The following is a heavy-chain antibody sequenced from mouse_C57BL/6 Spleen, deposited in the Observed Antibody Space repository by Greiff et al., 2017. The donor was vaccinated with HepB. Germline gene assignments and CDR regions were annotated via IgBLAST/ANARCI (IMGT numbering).Heavy chain of an antibody. Sequence: VQLQQSGAELVRPGTSVKVSCKASGYAFTNYLIEWVKQRPGQGLEWIGVINPGSGGTNYNEKFKGKATLTADKSSSTAYMQLSSLTSEDSAVYFCARSWAVVHFDYWGQGTTLTVSS. CDR2: INPGSGGT. V-gene: IGHV1-54*01. CDR1: GYAFTNYL. CDR3: ARSWAVVHFDY. D-gene: IGHD1-1*01. J-gene: IGHJ2*01.